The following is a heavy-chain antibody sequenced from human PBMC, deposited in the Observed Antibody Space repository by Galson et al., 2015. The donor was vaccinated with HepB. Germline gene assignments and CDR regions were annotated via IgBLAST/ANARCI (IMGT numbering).Heavy chain of an antibody. CDR3: AYCSGGSCYSGLFDY. J-gene: IGHJ4*02. V-gene: IGHV1-69*13. CDR1: GGTFSSYA. D-gene: IGHD2-15*01. CDR2: IIPILGTA. Sequence: SVKVSCKASGGTFSSYAISWVRQAPGQGLEWMGGIIPILGTANYAQKFQGRVTITADESTSTAYMELSSLRSEDTAVYYCAYCSGGSCYSGLFDYWGQGTLVTVSS.